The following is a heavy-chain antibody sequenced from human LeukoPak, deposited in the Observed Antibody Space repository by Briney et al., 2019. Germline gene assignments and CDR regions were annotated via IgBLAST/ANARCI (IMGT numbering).Heavy chain of an antibody. J-gene: IGHJ6*02. CDR2: ISSSSSYI. Sequence: GGSLRLTCAASGFTFSSYSMNWVRQAPGKGLEWVSSISSSSSYIYYADSVKGRFTISRDNAKNPLYLQMNSLRAEDTAVYYCARDRADCSSTSCYLDYYYGMDVWGQGTTVTVSS. V-gene: IGHV3-21*01. CDR1: GFTFSSYS. CDR3: ARDRADCSSTSCYLDYYYGMDV. D-gene: IGHD2-2*01.